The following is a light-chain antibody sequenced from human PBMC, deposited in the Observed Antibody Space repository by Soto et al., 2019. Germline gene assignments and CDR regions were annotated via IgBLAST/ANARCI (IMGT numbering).Light chain of an antibody. J-gene: IGKJ1*01. CDR2: KAS. CDR1: QTISSW. Sequence: DIQMTQSPSTLSGSVGYRVTITCRASQTISSWLGWYQQKPGKAPKLLIYKASTLKSGVPSRFSCSGSGTEFTLTISSLLPDDFATYYCQHYNSYSEAFGQGTKVELK. CDR3: QHYNSYSEA. V-gene: IGKV1-5*03.